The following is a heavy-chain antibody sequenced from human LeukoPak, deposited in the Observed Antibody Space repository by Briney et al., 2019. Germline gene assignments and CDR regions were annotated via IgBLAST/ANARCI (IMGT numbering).Heavy chain of an antibody. CDR3: DGGGSCSSISCYLFQH. D-gene: IGHD2-2*01. Sequence: GGSLRLSCAASGFTLSSFAMHWVRQAPGKGLEWVAVISSDGTNKYNADSVKGRFTISRDNSKNTLYLQMSSLRAEDTANCARDGGGSCSSISCYLFQHWGQGTLVTVSS. CDR1: GFTLSSFA. V-gene: IGHV3-30-3*01. J-gene: IGHJ1*01. CDR2: ISSDGTNK.